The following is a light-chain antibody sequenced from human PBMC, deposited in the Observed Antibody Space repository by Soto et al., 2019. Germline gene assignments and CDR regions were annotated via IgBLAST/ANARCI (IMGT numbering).Light chain of an antibody. CDR1: QSLLDSNGYNY. J-gene: IGKJ4*01. CDR2: LGS. CDR3: MQALQTPLT. Sequence: DIVMPQSPLSLPVTPGEPASISCRSSQSLLDSNGYNYLDWYLQKPGQSQQVLIYLGSTRASGFPYRFRGSGSGTDFTLKISRVEAEDVGFYYCMQALQTPLTFGGGTKVEIK. V-gene: IGKV2-28*01.